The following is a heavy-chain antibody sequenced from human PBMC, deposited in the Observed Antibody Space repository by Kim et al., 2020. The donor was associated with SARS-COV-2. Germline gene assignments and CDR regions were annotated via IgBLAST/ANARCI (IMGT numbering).Heavy chain of an antibody. CDR2: IDPDSGGT. V-gene: IGHV1-2*06. CDR3: AKDQEGLEYYFDL. D-gene: IGHD3-3*01. CDR1: GSTFSGFY. J-gene: IGHJ4*02. Sequence: ASVKVSCKASGSTFSGFYVHWVREAPGRGLQWMGRIDPDSGGTKTAQMFQGRVTMPRDTSIRTVYLELSRLRSDDTAIYYCAKDQEGLEYYFDLWGQGTL.